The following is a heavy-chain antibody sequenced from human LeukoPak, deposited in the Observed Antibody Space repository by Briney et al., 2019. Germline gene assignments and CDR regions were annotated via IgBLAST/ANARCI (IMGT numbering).Heavy chain of an antibody. CDR2: INPSGGST. V-gene: IGHV1-46*01. J-gene: IGHJ4*02. CDR3: ARDKQQLDYFDY. Sequence: VWVAPVSVQKRMGIINPSGGSTSYAQKFQGRVTMTRDTSTSTVYMELSSLRSEDTAVYYCARDKQQLDYFDYWGQGTLVTVSS. D-gene: IGHD6-13*01.